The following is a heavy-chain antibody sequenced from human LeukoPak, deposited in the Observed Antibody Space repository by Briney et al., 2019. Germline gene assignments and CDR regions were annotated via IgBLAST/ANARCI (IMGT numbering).Heavy chain of an antibody. J-gene: IGHJ4*02. CDR2: IWYDGSNK. D-gene: IGHD3-9*01. Sequence: GRSLRLSCAASGFTFSSYGMHWVRQAPGKGLEWVAVIWYDGSNKYYADSVKGRFTISRDNSKNTLYLQMNSLRAGDTAIYYCATDLRYFDWLPAYWGQGTLVTVSS. CDR1: GFTFSSYG. V-gene: IGHV3-33*01. CDR3: ATDLRYFDWLPAY.